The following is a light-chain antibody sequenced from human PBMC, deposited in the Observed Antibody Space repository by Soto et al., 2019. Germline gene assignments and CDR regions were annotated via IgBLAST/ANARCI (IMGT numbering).Light chain of an antibody. CDR3: QQYGSSPWT. V-gene: IGKV3-20*01. Sequence: EVVLPQSPANLSLSPGASATLSCRASQSVSRSLAWYKQKPGQAPRLLIFDASTRATGIPARFSGILSGTDFTLTISRLEPEEVAVYDGQQYGSSPWTFGPGTKVDIK. CDR1: QSVSRS. CDR2: DAS. J-gene: IGKJ1*01.